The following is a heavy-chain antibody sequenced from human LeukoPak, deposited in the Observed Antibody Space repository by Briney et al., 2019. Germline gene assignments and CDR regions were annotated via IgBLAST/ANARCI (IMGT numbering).Heavy chain of an antibody. J-gene: IGHJ6*03. Sequence: SETLSLTCTVSGGPISSSSYYWGWIRQPPGKGLEWIGSIYHSGSTYYNPSLKSRVTISVDTSKNQFSLKLSSVTAADTAVYYCARQAGTFYFYYYMDVWGKGTTVTISS. CDR1: GGPISSSSYY. CDR2: IYHSGST. D-gene: IGHD6-13*01. V-gene: IGHV4-39*01. CDR3: ARQAGTFYFYYYMDV.